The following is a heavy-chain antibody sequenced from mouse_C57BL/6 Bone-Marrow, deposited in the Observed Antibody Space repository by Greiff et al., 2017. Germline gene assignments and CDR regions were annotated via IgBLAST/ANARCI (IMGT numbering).Heavy chain of an antibody. D-gene: IGHD1-1*01. CDR3: ARPLYDGSSFYWDFDV. J-gene: IGHJ1*03. V-gene: IGHV1-39*01. CDR2: INPNYGTT. Sequence: EVKLQESGPELVKPGASVKISCKASGYSFTDYNMNWVKQSNGKSLEWIGVINPNYGTTSYNQKFKGKATLTVDQSSSTAYMQLNSLTSEDAAVYYCARPLYDGSSFYWDFDVWGTGTTVTVAS. CDR1: GYSFTDYN.